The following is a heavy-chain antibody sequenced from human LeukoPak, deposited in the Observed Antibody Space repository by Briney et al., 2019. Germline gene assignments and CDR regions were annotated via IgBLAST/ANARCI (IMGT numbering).Heavy chain of an antibody. J-gene: IGHJ4*02. Sequence: GGSLRLSCAASGFTFSSYAMSWVRLAPGKGLEWVSAISGSGGSTYYADSVKGRFTISRDNSKNTLYLQMNSLRAEDTAVYYCAKGVVPAAISWSRPDDYWGQGTLVTVSS. CDR1: GFTFSSYA. CDR2: ISGSGGST. D-gene: IGHD2-2*02. CDR3: AKGVVPAAISWSRPDDY. V-gene: IGHV3-23*01.